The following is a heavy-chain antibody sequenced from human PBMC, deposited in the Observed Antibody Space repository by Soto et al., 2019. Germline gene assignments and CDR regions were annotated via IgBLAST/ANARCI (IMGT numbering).Heavy chain of an antibody. CDR2: INHSGST. D-gene: IGHD3-22*01. J-gene: IGHJ4*02. V-gene: IGHV4-39*01. Sequence: TLSLTCRVSDGSMNSDSSYWGWIRQPPGKGLEWIGVINHSGSTYHNLSLKGRVTMSVDASRNQFSLKLTSMTAADTAVHYCARLGGYVSVGYYYLWDSWGQGTLVTVSS. CDR3: ARLGGYVSVGYYYLWDS. CDR1: DGSMNSDSSY.